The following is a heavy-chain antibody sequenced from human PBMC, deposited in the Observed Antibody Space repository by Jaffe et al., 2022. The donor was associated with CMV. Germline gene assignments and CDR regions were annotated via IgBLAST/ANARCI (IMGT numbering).Heavy chain of an antibody. V-gene: IGHV4-39*01. CDR3: ARGAGTYYYYYYMDV. CDR1: GGSISSSSYY. J-gene: IGHJ6*03. Sequence: QLQLQESGPGLVKPSETLSLTCTVSGGSISSSSYYWGWIRQPPGKGLEWIGSIYYSGSTYYNPSLKSRVTISVDTSKNQFSLKLSSVTAADTAVYYCARGAGTYYYYYYMDVWGKGTTVTVSS. CDR2: IYYSGST. D-gene: IGHD1-26*01.